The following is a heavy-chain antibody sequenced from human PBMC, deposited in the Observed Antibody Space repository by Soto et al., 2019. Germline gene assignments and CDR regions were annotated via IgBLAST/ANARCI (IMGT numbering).Heavy chain of an antibody. CDR2: IWYDGSNK. Sequence: GGSLRLSCAASGFTFGSYGMHWVRQAPGKGLEWVAVIWYDGSNKYYADSVKGRFTISRDNSKNALYLQMNSLRAEDTAVYYCARDKIPAAVLKDYYYGMDVWGQGTTVTVSS. CDR3: ARDKIPAAVLKDYYYGMDV. J-gene: IGHJ6*02. D-gene: IGHD2-2*01. CDR1: GFTFGSYG. V-gene: IGHV3-33*01.